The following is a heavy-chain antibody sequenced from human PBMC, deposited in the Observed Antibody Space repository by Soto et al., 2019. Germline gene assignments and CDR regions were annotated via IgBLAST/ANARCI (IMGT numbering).Heavy chain of an antibody. Sequence: QVQLQESCTGLVKPSQTLSLTCTVSGASISSGDSFWSWIRQPPGKGLEWIAYIYSSGSTYYNPSLKRRVAISIDTSKNQFSLNLSSLTAADTAVYYCASLNLSFDPWGQGTLVTVSS. CDR1: GASISSGDSF. J-gene: IGHJ5*02. CDR2: IYSSGST. CDR3: ASLNLSFDP. V-gene: IGHV4-30-4*01.